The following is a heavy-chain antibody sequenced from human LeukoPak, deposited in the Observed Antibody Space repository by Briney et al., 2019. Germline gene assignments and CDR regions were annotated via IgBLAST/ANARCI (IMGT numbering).Heavy chain of an antibody. D-gene: IGHD3-22*01. CDR3: AEPEGGYYDIRPD. CDR2: ISGSGGST. Sequence: GGSLRLSCAASGFTFSSSAMSWVRQAPGKGLEWVSAISGSGGSTYYADSVKGRFTISRDNSKNTLYLQMNSLRAEDTAVYYCAEPEGGYYDIRPDWGQGTLVTVSS. CDR1: GFTFSSSA. V-gene: IGHV3-23*01. J-gene: IGHJ4*02.